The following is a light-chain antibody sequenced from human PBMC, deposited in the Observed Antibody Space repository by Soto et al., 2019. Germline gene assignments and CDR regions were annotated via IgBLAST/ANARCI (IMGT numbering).Light chain of an antibody. CDR2: AAS. CDR1: QSISSY. V-gene: IGKV1-39*01. CDR3: QQSYSTPIT. Sequence: DIQMTQSPFSLSASVGDRVTITGRASQSISSYLNWYQQKPGKPPKLLIYAASSLQSGVPSRFSGSGSGTDFTLTISSLQPEDFATYYCQQSYSTPITFGQGTRLEIK. J-gene: IGKJ5*01.